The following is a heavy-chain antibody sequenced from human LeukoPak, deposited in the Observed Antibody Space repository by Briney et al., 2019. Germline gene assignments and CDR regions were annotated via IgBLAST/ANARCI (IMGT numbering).Heavy chain of an antibody. V-gene: IGHV3-33*01. J-gene: IGHJ5*02. Sequence: GESLKISCAVSGFNFSSYGMHWVRQAPGKGLEWVAMIWYDGSNKNYVDSVKGRFTISRDNSKNTLYLQMNSLRVEDTAAYYCTRAPHWEGNWFDPWGQGTLVTVSS. CDR1: GFNFSSYG. D-gene: IGHD1-26*01. CDR2: IWYDGSNK. CDR3: TRAPHWEGNWFDP.